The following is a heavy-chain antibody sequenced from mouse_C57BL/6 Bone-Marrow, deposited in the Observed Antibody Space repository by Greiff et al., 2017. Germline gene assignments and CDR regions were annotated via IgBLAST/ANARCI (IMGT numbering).Heavy chain of an antibody. J-gene: IGHJ4*01. V-gene: IGHV5-12*01. CDR3: ARQRLMDY. D-gene: IGHD3-2*02. Sequence: KLVESGGGLVQPGGSLKLSCAASGFTFSDYYMYWVRQTPEKRLEWVAYISNGGGSTYYPDTVKGRFTISRDNAKNTLYLQMSRLKSEDTAMYYCARQRLMDYWGQGTSVTVSS. CDR2: ISNGGGST. CDR1: GFTFSDYY.